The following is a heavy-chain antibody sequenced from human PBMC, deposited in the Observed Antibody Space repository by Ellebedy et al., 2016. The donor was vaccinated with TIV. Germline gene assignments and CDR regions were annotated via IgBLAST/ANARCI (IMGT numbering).Heavy chain of an antibody. D-gene: IGHD2-2*01. CDR2: FDPEDGET. V-gene: IGHV1-24*01. J-gene: IGHJ3*02. Sequence: AASVKVSCKVSGYTLTELSMHWVRQAAGKGLEWMGGFDPEDGETIYAQKFQGRVTMTADTSTDTAYMELTSLRSEDTAVYYCATIIVVVPAAIVDAFDIWGQGTMVTVSS. CDR3: ATIIVVVPAAIVDAFDI. CDR1: GYTLTELS.